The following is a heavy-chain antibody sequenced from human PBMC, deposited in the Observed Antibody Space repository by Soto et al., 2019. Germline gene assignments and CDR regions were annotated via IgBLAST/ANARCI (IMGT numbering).Heavy chain of an antibody. V-gene: IGHV4-61*01. D-gene: IGHD4-4*01. CDR2: IYYSGST. CDR1: GGSVSSGSYY. CDR3: ARDTVMRGYYYYGMDV. J-gene: IGHJ6*02. Sequence: SETLSLTCTVSGGSVSSGSYYWSWIRQPPGKGLEWIGYIYYSGSTNYNPSLKSRVTISVDTSKNQFSLKLSSVTAADTAVYYCARDTVMRGYYYYGMDVWGQGTTVTAP.